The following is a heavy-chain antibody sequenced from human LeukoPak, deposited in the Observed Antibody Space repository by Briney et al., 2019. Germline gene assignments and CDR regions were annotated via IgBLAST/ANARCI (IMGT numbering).Heavy chain of an antibody. CDR2: VRDNGEN. D-gene: IGHD5-18*01. Sequence: YVRDNGENNYNPSLKSRVAISVDTANNQISLRLNFVTAAGTAIYYCARQPANTAAFDIWGLGTMVTVSS. J-gene: IGHJ3*02. CDR3: ARQPANTAAFDI. V-gene: IGHV4-59*08.